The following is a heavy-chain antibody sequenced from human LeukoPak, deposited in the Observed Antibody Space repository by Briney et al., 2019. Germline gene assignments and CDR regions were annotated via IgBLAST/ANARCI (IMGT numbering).Heavy chain of an antibody. V-gene: IGHV3-53*05. D-gene: IGHD3-3*01. Sequence: GGSLRLSCAASGFTVSSNYMSWVRQAPGKGLEWVSVIYSGGSTYYADSVKGRFTISRGNSKNTLYLQMDSLRAEDTAVYYCARDRAWNYFDYWGQGTLVTVSS. CDR1: GFTVSSNY. CDR2: IYSGGST. CDR3: ARDRAWNYFDY. J-gene: IGHJ4*02.